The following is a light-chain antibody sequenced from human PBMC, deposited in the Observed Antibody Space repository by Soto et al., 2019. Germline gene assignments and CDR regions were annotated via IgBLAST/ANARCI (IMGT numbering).Light chain of an antibody. CDR3: QQRSNWPIT. J-gene: IGKJ5*01. CDR2: DAS. Sequence: EIVLTQSPATLSLSPGERATLSCRASQSVSSYLAWYQQKAGQAPRLLIYDASNRATGIPARFSGSGSGTDFTLTISSLEPEDFAVYYCQQRSNWPITFGQGTRLDMK. V-gene: IGKV3-11*01. CDR1: QSVSSY.